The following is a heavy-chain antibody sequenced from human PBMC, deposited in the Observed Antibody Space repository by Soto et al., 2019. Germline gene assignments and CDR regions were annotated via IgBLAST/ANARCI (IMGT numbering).Heavy chain of an antibody. CDR1: GFTLSSYG. CDR3: ARGSAGSESVVVVPAIDFYSFDT. D-gene: IGHD2-15*01. V-gene: IGHV3-33*01. Sequence: QVQLVESGGGVVQPGRSLRPSCAASGFTLSSYGMHWVRQAPGKGLEWVAVIWYDGDKKYYADSVKVRFTISRDESKNTVYLHMSSLRGEDTGVYYCARGSAGSESVVVVPAIDFYSFDTWGQGTLVSVSS. CDR2: IWYDGDKK. J-gene: IGHJ4*02.